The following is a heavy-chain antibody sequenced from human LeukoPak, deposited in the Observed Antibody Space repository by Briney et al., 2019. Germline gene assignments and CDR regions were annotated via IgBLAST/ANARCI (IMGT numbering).Heavy chain of an antibody. J-gene: IGHJ4*02. CDR2: INPNSGGT. Sequence: ASVKVSCKASGYTFTSYYMHWVRQAPGQGLEWMGWINPNSGGTNYAQKFQGRVTMTRDTSISTAYMELSRLRSDDTAVYYCARGGRWLRLYYYDSSGYQGFDYWGQGTLVTVSS. V-gene: IGHV1-2*02. CDR3: ARGGRWLRLYYYDSSGYQGFDY. D-gene: IGHD3-22*01. CDR1: GYTFTSYY.